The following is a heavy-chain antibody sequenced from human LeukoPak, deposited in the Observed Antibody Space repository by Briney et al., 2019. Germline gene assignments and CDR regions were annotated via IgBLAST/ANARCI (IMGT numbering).Heavy chain of an antibody. J-gene: IGHJ4*02. Sequence: SQTLSLTCAISGDSVSSKNGAWSWIRQSPSRGLKWLGRTYYRSKWYYDYAVSVQGRITIDPDTSRNEFSLQLSSVTPEDTAVYYCARDLGNTGWYTFDFWGQGILVTVSS. V-gene: IGHV6-1*01. D-gene: IGHD2-8*01. CDR3: ARDLGNTGWYTFDF. CDR2: TYYRSKWYY. CDR1: GDSVSSKNGA.